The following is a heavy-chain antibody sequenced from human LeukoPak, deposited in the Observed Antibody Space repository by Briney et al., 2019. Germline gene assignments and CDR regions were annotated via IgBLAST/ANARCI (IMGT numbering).Heavy chain of an antibody. J-gene: IGHJ4*02. CDR3: ARKSFDY. Sequence: PGGSLRLSCAASGFTSSSYWMHWVRQAPGKGLEWVAVIWYDGSNKYYANSVKGRFTISRDNSKNTLYLQMNSLRAEDTAVYYCARKSFDYWGQGTLVTVSS. V-gene: IGHV3-33*08. CDR2: IWYDGSNK. CDR1: GFTSSSYW.